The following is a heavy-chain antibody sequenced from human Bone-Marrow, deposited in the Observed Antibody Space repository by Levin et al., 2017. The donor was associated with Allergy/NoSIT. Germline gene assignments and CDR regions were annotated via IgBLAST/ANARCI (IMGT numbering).Heavy chain of an antibody. CDR2: ISFRGNEN. J-gene: IGHJ4*02. D-gene: IGHD2-15*01. CDR1: GFTFSSYA. V-gene: IGHV3-30*04. CDR3: ARDPSRLLSGGRADH. Sequence: GGSLRLSCSGSGFTFSSYAVHWVRQAPGKGLEWVAVISFRGNENHYADSVKGRSTFSRDNSNTTASLEMHSLRLEDPAVYYCARDPSRLLSGGRADHWGQGTLVTVSS.